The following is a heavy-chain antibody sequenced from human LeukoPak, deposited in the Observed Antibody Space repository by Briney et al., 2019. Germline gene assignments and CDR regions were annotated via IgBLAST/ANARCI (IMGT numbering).Heavy chain of an antibody. D-gene: IGHD3-10*01. Sequence: GGSLRLSCAASGFTFRSKAMSWVRQAPGKGLEWVSGISGSADWTDYGESVKGRFTISRDNSKNTLYLQMNSLRAEDTAVYYCAKGMRVRGVICFDYWGQGTLVTVSS. J-gene: IGHJ4*02. CDR3: AKGMRVRGVICFDY. CDR1: GFTFRSKA. V-gene: IGHV3-23*01. CDR2: ISGSADWT.